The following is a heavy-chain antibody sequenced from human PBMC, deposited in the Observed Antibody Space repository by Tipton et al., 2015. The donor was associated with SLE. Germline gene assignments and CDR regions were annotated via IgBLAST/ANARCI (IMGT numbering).Heavy chain of an antibody. D-gene: IGHD3-22*01. V-gene: IGHV4-4*08. CDR1: GASVTSHY. CDR3: ARVGHYDSIGYYYDY. CDR2: IYTGGDT. Sequence: TLSLTCTVSGASVTSHYWRWIRQPPGKGLEWIGYIYTGGDTRNNPSLKSRVAISVDVSKSQLSLHLTSVTAADTAVYYCARVGHYDSIGYYYDYWGQGTLVTVSS. J-gene: IGHJ4*02.